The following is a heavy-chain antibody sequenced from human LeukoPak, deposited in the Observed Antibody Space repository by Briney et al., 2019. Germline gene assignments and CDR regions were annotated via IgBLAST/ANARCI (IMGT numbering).Heavy chain of an antibody. CDR1: GGSISSFH. CDR2: IYDSGST. Sequence: SETLSLTCTVSGGSISSFHWSWIRQPPGKGLEHIGNIYDSGSTYYNPSLKSRVTISVDTSKNQFSLKLSSVTAAATAVYYCARTYSGRSYYFDCWGQGTLVTVSS. V-gene: IGHV4-59*01. CDR3: ARTYSGRSYYFDC. J-gene: IGHJ4*02. D-gene: IGHD1-26*01.